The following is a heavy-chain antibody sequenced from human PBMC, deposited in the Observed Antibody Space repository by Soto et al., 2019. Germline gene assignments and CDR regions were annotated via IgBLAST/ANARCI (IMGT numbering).Heavy chain of an antibody. Sequence: GASVKVSCKASGYTFTSYAMHWVRQAPGQRLEWMGWINAGNGNTKYSQKFQGRVTITRDTSASTAYLELSSFSFEDTAVYYCARDLGGWPDYWGQGTLVTVSS. CDR2: INAGNGNT. D-gene: IGHD2-15*01. CDR3: ARDLGGWPDY. J-gene: IGHJ4*02. V-gene: IGHV1-3*01. CDR1: GYTFTSYA.